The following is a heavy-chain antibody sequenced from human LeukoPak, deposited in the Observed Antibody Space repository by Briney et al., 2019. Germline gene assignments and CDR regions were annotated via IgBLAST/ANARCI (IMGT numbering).Heavy chain of an antibody. J-gene: IGHJ4*02. CDR2: ISWNSGFI. V-gene: IGHV3-9*01. CDR1: GFTFDGYA. CDR3: AEGRGYYSPDY. Sequence: PGGSLRLSCAASGFTFDGYAMHWVRQAPGKGLEWVSGISWNSGFIGYADSVKGRFTISRDNAKNSLYLQMNSLRAEDTALYYCAEGRGYYSPDYWGQGTLVTVSS. D-gene: IGHD3-22*01.